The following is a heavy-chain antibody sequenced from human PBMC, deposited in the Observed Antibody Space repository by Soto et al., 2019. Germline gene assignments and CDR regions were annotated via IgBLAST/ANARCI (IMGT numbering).Heavy chain of an antibody. D-gene: IGHD3-16*02. Sequence: QVQLVQSGAEVKKPGASVKVSCEASGYTFTSYFLHWVRQAPGQGLEWMGVVNPSGGGTTYAQKCQGRVTMTTDTSTSILYMELSSLRSEDTAVYYCARDHDYDYVWGSYPLGHWGQGTLVTVSS. V-gene: IGHV1-46*01. J-gene: IGHJ4*02. CDR2: VNPSGGGT. CDR3: ARDHDYDYVWGSYPLGH. CDR1: GYTFTSYF.